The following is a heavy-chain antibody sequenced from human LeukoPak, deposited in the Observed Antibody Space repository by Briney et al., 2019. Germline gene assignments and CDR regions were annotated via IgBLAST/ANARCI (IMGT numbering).Heavy chain of an antibody. D-gene: IGHD6-19*01. CDR1: GGSISSYY. Sequence: SSETLSLTCTVSGGSISSYYWSWIRQPPGKGLEWIGYIYYSGSTNYNPSLKSRVTISVDTSKNQFSLKLSSVTAADTAVYYCARGEARIAVADEYWYFDLWGRGTLVTVSS. V-gene: IGHV4-59*01. J-gene: IGHJ2*01. CDR3: ARGEARIAVADEYWYFDL. CDR2: IYYSGST.